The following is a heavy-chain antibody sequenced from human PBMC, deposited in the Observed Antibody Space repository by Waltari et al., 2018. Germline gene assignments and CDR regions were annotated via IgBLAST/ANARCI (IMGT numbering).Heavy chain of an antibody. CDR1: TFTLRTYW. CDR2: INRDGTVT. D-gene: IGHD3-10*01. Sequence: EVQLVESGGGLVQPGGSLRLSCATSTFTLRTYWMHWVRQAPGKGLEWVSRINRDGTVTNYADSLKGRFTISRDNAKNTVYLQMNSLRVDDTAVYYCTRVKECYSGLMDVWGKGTTVTVSS. J-gene: IGHJ6*03. CDR3: TRVKECYSGLMDV. V-gene: IGHV3-74*01.